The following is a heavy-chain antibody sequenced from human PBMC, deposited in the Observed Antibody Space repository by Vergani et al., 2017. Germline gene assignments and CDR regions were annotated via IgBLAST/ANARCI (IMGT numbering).Heavy chain of an antibody. CDR3: ARGRSGATIFDY. Sequence: QVQLQESGPGLGKPSETLSLTCTVSGCPIRSYYWSWIRQPPGKGLEWIGYIYYSGRTNYNPSLKSRVTKSADTTKNQFSLKLSSVTAADTAVYYCARGRSGATIFDYWGQGTLVTVSS. V-gene: IGHV4-59*01. J-gene: IGHJ4*02. CDR2: IYYSGRT. D-gene: IGHD3-10*01. CDR1: GCPIRSYY.